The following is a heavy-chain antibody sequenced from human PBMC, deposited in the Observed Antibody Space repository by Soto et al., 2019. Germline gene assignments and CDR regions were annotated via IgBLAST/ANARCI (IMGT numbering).Heavy chain of an antibody. D-gene: IGHD6-13*01. V-gene: IGHV3-23*01. CDR1: GFTFSSYA. J-gene: IGHJ6*02. Sequence: GESLKISCAASGFTFSSYAMSWVRQAPGKGLEWVSAISGSGGSTYYADSVKGRFTISRDNSKNTLYLQMNSLRAEDTAVYYCAKGVDSSRTLNLYGMDVWGQGTTVTVSS. CDR3: AKGVDSSRTLNLYGMDV. CDR2: ISGSGGST.